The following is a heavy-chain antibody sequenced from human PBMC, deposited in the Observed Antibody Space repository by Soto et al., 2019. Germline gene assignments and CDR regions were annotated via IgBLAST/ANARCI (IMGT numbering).Heavy chain of an antibody. CDR1: GGTFSSYT. V-gene: IGHV1-69*02. CDR2: IIPILGIA. D-gene: IGHD3-22*01. CDR3: ARPLQAYDSGSGYYYDSSGPMGY. Sequence: QVQLVQSGAEVKKPGSSLKVSCKASGGTFSSYTISWVRQAPGQGLEWMGRIIPILGIANYAQKFQGRVTITADKSTSTAYMELSSLRSEETAVYYCARPLQAYDSGSGYYYDSSGPMGYWGQGTLVTVSS. J-gene: IGHJ4*02.